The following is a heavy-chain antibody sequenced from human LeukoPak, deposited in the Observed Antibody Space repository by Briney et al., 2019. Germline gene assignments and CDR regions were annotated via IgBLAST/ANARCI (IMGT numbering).Heavy chain of an antibody. V-gene: IGHV3-23*01. J-gene: IGHJ5*02. CDR1: GFTFSSYA. CDR2: ISGSGGST. D-gene: IGHD6-13*01. Sequence: SGGSLRLSCAASGFTFSSYAMSWVRQAPGKGLEWVSAISGSGGSTYYADSVKGRFTISRDNSKNTLYLQMNSLRAEDTAVYYCAKDQGSVAAAVSWFDPWGQGTLVTVSS. CDR3: AKDQGSVAAAVSWFDP.